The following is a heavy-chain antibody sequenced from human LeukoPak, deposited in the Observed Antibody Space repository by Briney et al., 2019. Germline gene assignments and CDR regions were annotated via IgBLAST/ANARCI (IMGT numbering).Heavy chain of an antibody. CDR2: IWHDGSNK. V-gene: IGHV3-33*01. CDR3: ARAGGSRYGYAFDI. Sequence: GGSLRLSCVASGFTFSDYGMHWVRQAPGKGLEWVAVIWHDGSNKYYADSVKGRFTISRDNSEHTLYLQMDSLRVEDTALFYCARAGGSRYGYAFDIWGQGTLVTVSS. J-gene: IGHJ3*02. CDR1: GFTFSDYG. D-gene: IGHD5-12*01.